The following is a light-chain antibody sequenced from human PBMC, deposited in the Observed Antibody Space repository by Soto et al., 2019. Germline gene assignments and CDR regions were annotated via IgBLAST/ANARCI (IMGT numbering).Light chain of an antibody. Sequence: EIVLTHSPGTLSLSPGERATLSCGASQSVRSYLAWYQQKPGQAPRLLIYDASNRATGIPARFSGSGSGTDFTLTISSLEPEDFAVYYCQQRSNWPPITFGHGTRLEIK. CDR1: QSVRSY. CDR2: DAS. CDR3: QQRSNWPPIT. V-gene: IGKV3-11*01. J-gene: IGKJ5*01.